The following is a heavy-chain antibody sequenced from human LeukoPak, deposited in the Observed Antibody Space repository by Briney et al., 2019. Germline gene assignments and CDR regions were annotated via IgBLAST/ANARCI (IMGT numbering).Heavy chain of an antibody. CDR1: GFTFSSSA. CDR3: AKQLGYCSDGSCYFPY. V-gene: IGHV3-23*01. J-gene: IGHJ4*02. CDR2: ISNNGGYT. D-gene: IGHD2-15*01. Sequence: GGSRRLSCAASGFTFSSSAMSWFRQAPGKGLEWVSAISNNGGYTYYADSVQGRFTISRDNSKSTLCLQMNSLRAEDTAVYYCAKQLGYCSDGSCYFPYWGQGTLVTVSS.